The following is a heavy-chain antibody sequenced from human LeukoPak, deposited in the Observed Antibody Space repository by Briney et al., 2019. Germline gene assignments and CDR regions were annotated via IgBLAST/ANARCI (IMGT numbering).Heavy chain of an antibody. Sequence: ASVRVSCKASGYTFTSYDINWVRQATGQGLEWMGWMNPNSGNTGYAQKFQGRVTMTRNTSISTAYMELSSLRSEDTAVYYCARDPGLRYYYDSSNQAFDIWGQGTMVTVSS. V-gene: IGHV1-8*01. J-gene: IGHJ3*02. D-gene: IGHD3-22*01. CDR3: ARDPGLRYYYDSSNQAFDI. CDR1: GYTFTSYD. CDR2: MNPNSGNT.